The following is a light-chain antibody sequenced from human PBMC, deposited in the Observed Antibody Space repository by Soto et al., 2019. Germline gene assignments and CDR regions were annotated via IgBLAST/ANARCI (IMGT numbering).Light chain of an antibody. J-gene: IGKJ3*01. CDR1: QGIRNF. V-gene: IGKV1-27*01. CDR2: AAS. CDR3: QKYSSVPV. Sequence: DIQMTQSPTSLSASVGDRVTITCRASQGIRNFVAWYQQKPGKAPKLLIYAASTLQSGVPSRFSGSGSGTDFTLTINSLQPEAVATYYCQKYSSVPVFGPGTKVEIK.